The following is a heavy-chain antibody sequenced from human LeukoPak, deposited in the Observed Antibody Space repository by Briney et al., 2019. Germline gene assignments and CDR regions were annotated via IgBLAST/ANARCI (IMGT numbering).Heavy chain of an antibody. V-gene: IGHV3-7*01. Sequence: GGSLRLSCAASGFTLSSYWMSWVRQAPGKGLEWVARIKQDGSEKHYVDSVKGRFTISRDNSKNSVYLQMNTLRAEDTAVYYCARYIETPRRDLDYWGQGTLVTVSS. CDR3: ARYIETPRRDLDY. D-gene: IGHD4-23*01. CDR2: IKQDGSEK. CDR1: GFTLSSYW. J-gene: IGHJ4*02.